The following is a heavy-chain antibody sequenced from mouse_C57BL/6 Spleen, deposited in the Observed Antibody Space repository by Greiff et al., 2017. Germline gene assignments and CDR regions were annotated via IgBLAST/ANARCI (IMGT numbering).Heavy chain of an antibody. CDR1: GYAFSSSW. CDR2: IYPGDGVT. V-gene: IGHV1-82*01. J-gene: IGHJ4*01. CDR3: ARSGIYYYGSSQYYYAMDY. Sequence: QVQLQQSGPELVKPGASVKISCKASGYAFSSSWMNWVKQRPGKGLEWIGRIYPGDGVTNYNGKFKGKATLTADKSSSTAYMQLSSLTSEDSAVYFCARSGIYYYGSSQYYYAMDYWGQGTSVTVSS. D-gene: IGHD1-1*01.